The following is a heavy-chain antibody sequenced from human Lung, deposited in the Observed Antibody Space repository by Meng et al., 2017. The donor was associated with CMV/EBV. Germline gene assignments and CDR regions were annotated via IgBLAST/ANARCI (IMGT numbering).Heavy chain of an antibody. CDR1: GFTFGDYG. D-gene: IGHD3-3*01. CDR3: VREHIPIFAVCLPGEY. Sequence: SCATSGFTFGDYGLSWVRQAPGKGLEWVAFIRGKDYGEKTEYAPSVKAIITVSRDDSKNIAHLQMNSLKAEDTAVYYCVREHIPIFAVCLPGEYXGQGXLVTVSS. V-gene: IGHV3-49*04. CDR2: IRGKDYGEKT. J-gene: IGHJ4*02.